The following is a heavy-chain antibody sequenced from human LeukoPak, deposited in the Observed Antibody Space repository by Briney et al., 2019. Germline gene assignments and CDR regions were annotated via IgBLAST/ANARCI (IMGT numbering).Heavy chain of an antibody. CDR3: GRDSRWAQPDY. CDR2: ITGSGGST. V-gene: IGHV3-23*01. CDR1: GFTFINYG. J-gene: IGHJ4*02. D-gene: IGHD5-24*01. Sequence: PGGSLRLSCAASGFTFINYGMNWVRQAPGKGLEWVSGITGSGGSTYYADSVKGRFTISRDNSKNTVYLQIDSLTAEDTAVYFCGRDSRWAQPDYWGQGTLVTVSS.